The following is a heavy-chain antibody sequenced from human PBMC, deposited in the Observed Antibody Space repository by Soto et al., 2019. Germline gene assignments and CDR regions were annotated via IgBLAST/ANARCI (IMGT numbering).Heavy chain of an antibody. CDR2: IYWDDDK. V-gene: IGHV2-5*02. CDR1: GFSLSSTRMA. J-gene: IGHJ4*02. CDR3: AHIVVAGLGYYFDY. D-gene: IGHD6-19*01. Sequence: QITLKESGPPLVKPTQTLTLTCTFSGFSLSSTRMAVGWIRQPPGKALEWLALIYWDDDKRYSPFMKSRLTITKDTSKKQVVLTISNMDPVDTARYYCAHIVVAGLGYYFDYWGQGTLVTVSS.